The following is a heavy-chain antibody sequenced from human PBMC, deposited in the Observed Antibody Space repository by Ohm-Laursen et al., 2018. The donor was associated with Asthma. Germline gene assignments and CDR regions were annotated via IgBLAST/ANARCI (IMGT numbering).Heavy chain of an antibody. CDR2: IFDSGST. Sequence: TLSLTCTVSDSSITSYTSYWSWIRQHPGKGLEWIGSIFDSGSTHYNPSLKSRLTLSVDTSMNQFSLRLSSVTAADTAVYYCARDAPGGSPFDSWGQGTLVIVSS. CDR3: ARDAPGGSPFDS. V-gene: IGHV4-31*03. J-gene: IGHJ4*02. D-gene: IGHD1-26*01. CDR1: DSSITSYTSY.